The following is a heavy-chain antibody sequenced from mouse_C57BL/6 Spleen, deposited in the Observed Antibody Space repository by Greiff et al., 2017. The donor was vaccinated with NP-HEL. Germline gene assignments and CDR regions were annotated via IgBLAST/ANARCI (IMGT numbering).Heavy chain of an antibody. CDR3: ARGGFYYGSTHAMDY. CDR2: IYPGSGST. Sequence: QVQLQQPGAELVKPGASVKMSCKASGYTFTSYWITWVKQRPGQGLEWIGDIYPGSGSTNYNEKFKSKATLTVDTSSSTAYMQLSSLTSEDSAVYNCARGGFYYGSTHAMDYWGQGTSVTVSS. CDR1: GYTFTSYW. D-gene: IGHD1-1*01. V-gene: IGHV1-55*01. J-gene: IGHJ4*01.